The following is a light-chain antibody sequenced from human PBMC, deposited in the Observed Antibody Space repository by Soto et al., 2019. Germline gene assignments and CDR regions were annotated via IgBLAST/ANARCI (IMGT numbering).Light chain of an antibody. CDR2: EVS. V-gene: IGLV2-14*01. CDR3: SSCTSSTNYV. J-gene: IGLJ1*01. Sequence: QSALTQPASVSGSPGQSITISCTGTSSDVGGYNYVSWYQQHPGKAPKLMIYEVSNRPSGVSNRFSGSKSGNTASLTISGLQAEDEADYYCSSCTSSTNYVFGTGTKLTVL. CDR1: SSDVGGYNY.